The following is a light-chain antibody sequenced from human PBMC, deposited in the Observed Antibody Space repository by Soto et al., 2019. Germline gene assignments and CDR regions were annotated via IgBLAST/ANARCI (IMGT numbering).Light chain of an antibody. CDR1: SSDVGDYNY. CDR2: EVS. J-gene: IGLJ3*02. CDR3: SSYAGSTNGV. V-gene: IGLV2-8*01. Sequence: QSALTQPPSASGSPGQSVAISCTGSSSDVGDYNYVSWYQQHPGKAPKLMIYEVSKRPSGVPDRFSGSKSGNTASLTVSGLQAEDEADYYCSSYAGSTNGVFGGGTKLTVL.